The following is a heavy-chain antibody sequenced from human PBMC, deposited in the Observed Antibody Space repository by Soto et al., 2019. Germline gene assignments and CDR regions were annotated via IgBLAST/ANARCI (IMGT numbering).Heavy chain of an antibody. CDR3: ATCGGGDSCYLFDY. D-gene: IGHD2-15*01. CDR1: GYTLTELS. J-gene: IGHJ4*02. Sequence: ASLKVSCKVSGYTLTELSMHWVRQAPGKGLEWMGGFDPEDGETIYAQKFQGRVTMTEDTSTDTAYMELSSLRSEDTAVYYCATCGGGDSCYLFDYWGQGTLVTVSS. V-gene: IGHV1-24*01. CDR2: FDPEDGET.